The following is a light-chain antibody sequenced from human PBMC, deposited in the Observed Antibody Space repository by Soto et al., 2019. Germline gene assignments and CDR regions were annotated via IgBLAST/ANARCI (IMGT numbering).Light chain of an antibody. CDR2: GGY. J-gene: IGKJ1*01. CDR3: QHYGDSPWT. Sequence: EIALTQSPGTLSLSPGERATLSCRASQSVSSSNLAWYQQQRGQSPRVIIYGGYTRAAGIPDRFSGSGSGPVFTLSISRLVPEDFAVYFCQHYGDSPWTFGQGTKVEIK. V-gene: IGKV3-20*01. CDR1: QSVSSSN.